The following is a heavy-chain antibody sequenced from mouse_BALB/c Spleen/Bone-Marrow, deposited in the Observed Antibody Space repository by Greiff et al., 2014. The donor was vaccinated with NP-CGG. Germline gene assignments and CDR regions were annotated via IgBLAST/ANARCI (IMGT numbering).Heavy chain of an antibody. CDR3: AIYYYGSSGFAY. V-gene: IGHV14-3*02. Sequence: VQLQQSGAELVKPGASVELSCTASGFNIKDTYMHWVKQRPEQGLEWIGRIDPANGNTKYDPKFQGKATITADTSSNTAYLQLSSLTSEDTAVYYCAIYYYGSSGFAYWGQGTPVTVSA. CDR2: IDPANGNT. D-gene: IGHD1-1*01. J-gene: IGHJ3*01. CDR1: GFNIKDTY.